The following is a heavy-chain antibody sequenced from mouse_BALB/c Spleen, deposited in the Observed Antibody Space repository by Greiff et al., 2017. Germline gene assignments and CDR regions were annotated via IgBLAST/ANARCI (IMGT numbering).Heavy chain of an antibody. Sequence: VQLQQSGPGLVKPSQSLSLTCSVTGYSITSGYYWNWIRQFPGNKLEWMGYISYDGSNNYNPSLKNRISITRDTSKNQFFLKLNSVTTEDTATYYCARAPRASPFAYWGQGTLVTVSA. D-gene: IGHD3-1*01. CDR2: ISYDGSN. J-gene: IGHJ3*01. CDR3: ARAPRASPFAY. CDR1: GYSITSGYY. V-gene: IGHV3-6*02.